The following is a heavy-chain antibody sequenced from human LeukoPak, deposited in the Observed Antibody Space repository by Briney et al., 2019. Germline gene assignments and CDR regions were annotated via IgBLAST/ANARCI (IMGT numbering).Heavy chain of an antibody. Sequence: PGRSLRLSCAASGFTFSSYGMHWVRQAPGKGLEWVAVIWYDGSNKYYADSVKGRFTISRDNAKNSLYLQMNSLRAEDTAVYYCARASGYTSGWYDDAFDIWGQGTMVTVSS. D-gene: IGHD6-19*01. J-gene: IGHJ3*02. CDR3: ARASGYTSGWYDDAFDI. V-gene: IGHV3-33*01. CDR2: IWYDGSNK. CDR1: GFTFSSYG.